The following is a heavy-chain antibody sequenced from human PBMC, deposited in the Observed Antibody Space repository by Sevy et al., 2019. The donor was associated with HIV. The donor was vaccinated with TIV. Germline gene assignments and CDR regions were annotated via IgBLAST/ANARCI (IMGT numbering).Heavy chain of an antibody. Sequence: GGSLRLSCAASGFSISPYAFHWVRQAPGKGLEWVALMSYDGSTRYYADSAKGRFAIYKDNSKNTLYLQMNSLRIEETAIYYCARDAGYSTGWYAGYWGQGTLVTVSS. CDR3: ARDAGYSTGWYAGY. CDR2: MSYDGSTR. D-gene: IGHD6-19*01. J-gene: IGHJ4*02. CDR1: GFSISPYA. V-gene: IGHV3-30*09.